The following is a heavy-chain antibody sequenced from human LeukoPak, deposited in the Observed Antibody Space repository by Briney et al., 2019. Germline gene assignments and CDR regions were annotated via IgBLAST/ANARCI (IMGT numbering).Heavy chain of an antibody. V-gene: IGHV3-48*03. Sequence: PGGSLRLSCTASGFTFSSSEMNWVRQAPGKGLEWVSYISSLGTKIYYADSVKGRFTMSRDNAKNSLYLQMNNLTAEDTAIYYCARERVTTGGDACDIWGHGTMVTVSS. CDR2: ISSLGTKI. CDR3: ARERVTTGGDACDI. CDR1: GFTFSSSE. J-gene: IGHJ3*02. D-gene: IGHD4-11*01.